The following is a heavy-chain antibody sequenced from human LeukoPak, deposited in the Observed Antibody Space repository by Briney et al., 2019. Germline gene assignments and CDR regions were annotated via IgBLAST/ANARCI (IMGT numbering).Heavy chain of an antibody. V-gene: IGHV4-59*08. Sequence: SETLSLTCTVSGGSISSYYWSWIRQPPGKGLEWIGYIYYSGSTNYNPSLKSRVTISVDTSENQFSLKLSSVTAADTAVYYCARRAYYDFWSGYYLAPDAFDIWGQGTMVTVSS. CDR3: ARRAYYDFWSGYYLAPDAFDI. CDR1: GGSISSYY. CDR2: IYYSGST. D-gene: IGHD3-3*01. J-gene: IGHJ3*02.